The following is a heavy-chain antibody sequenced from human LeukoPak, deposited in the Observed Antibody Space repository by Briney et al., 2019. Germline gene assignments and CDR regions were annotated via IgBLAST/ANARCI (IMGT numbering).Heavy chain of an antibody. J-gene: IGHJ4*02. CDR3: ASGGEQLVRPLDY. Sequence: GGSLRLSCAASGFTFSSYWMHWVRQAPGKGLVWVSRINSDGSSTSYADSVKGRFTISRDNAKNTLYLQMNSLRAEDTAVYYCASGGEQLVRPLDYWGQGTLVTVSS. D-gene: IGHD6-6*01. CDR2: INSDGSST. CDR1: GFTFSSYW. V-gene: IGHV3-74*01.